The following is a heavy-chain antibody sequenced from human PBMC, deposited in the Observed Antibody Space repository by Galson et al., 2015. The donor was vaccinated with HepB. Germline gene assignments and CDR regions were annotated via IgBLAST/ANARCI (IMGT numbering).Heavy chain of an antibody. V-gene: IGHV3-7*03. Sequence: SLRLSCAASGFTFTNHWMSWVRQTPRGGLEWVTNLNQHGNEKYYADSVKGRFSISRDNAKNSLYLQMNSLIDEDTAVYYCVRDALGGYDFWGQGTTVIVSS. D-gene: IGHD3-22*01. CDR3: VRDALGGYDF. CDR1: GFTFTNHW. J-gene: IGHJ3*01. CDR2: LNQHGNEK.